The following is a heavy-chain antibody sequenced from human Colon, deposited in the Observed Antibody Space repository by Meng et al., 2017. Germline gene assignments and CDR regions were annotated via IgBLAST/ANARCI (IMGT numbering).Heavy chain of an antibody. CDR1: AFTFSSYA. V-gene: IGHV3-30*04. CDR2: ISYDGTNK. Sequence: GGSLRLSCSASAFTFSSYAIHWVRQAPGKGLEWVAVISYDGTNKYYADSVKGPFTISRDNSKNTLYLQMNSLRVDDTAAYYCARGGVVAAISHYFDYWGQGTLVTVSS. CDR3: ARGGVVAAISHYFDY. J-gene: IGHJ4*02. D-gene: IGHD2-15*01.